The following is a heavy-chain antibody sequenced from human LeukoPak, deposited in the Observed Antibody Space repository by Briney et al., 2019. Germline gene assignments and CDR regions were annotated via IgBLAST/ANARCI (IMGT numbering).Heavy chain of an antibody. CDR1: GFTFSNYA. CDR2: ITGSGGNT. D-gene: IGHD3-9*01. V-gene: IGHV3-23*01. J-gene: IGHJ4*02. CDR3: AKWGDYDVLTGYYVSDY. Sequence: GPSLRLSCAASGFTFSNYAMSWVRQAPGKGLEWVSAITGSGGNTYYADSVKGRFTISRDNSKNTLYLQMNSLRAEDTAVYYCAKWGDYDVLTGYYVSDYWGQGTLVTVSS.